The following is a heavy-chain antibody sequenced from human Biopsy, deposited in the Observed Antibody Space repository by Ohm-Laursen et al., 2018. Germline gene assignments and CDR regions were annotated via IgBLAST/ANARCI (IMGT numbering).Heavy chain of an antibody. V-gene: IGHV4-59*12. CDR3: ARDSPSYADYPFDY. CDR2: IWSSGTT. D-gene: IGHD4-17*01. Sequence: SEALSLTCSISGGSISGYYWNWIRQSPGKGLEWIGYIWSSGTTDYNPSLQSRVSMSLDTSKNQFSLRLRSVTAADTAVYYCARDSPSYADYPFDYWGQGTLVTVSS. J-gene: IGHJ4*02. CDR1: GGSISGYY.